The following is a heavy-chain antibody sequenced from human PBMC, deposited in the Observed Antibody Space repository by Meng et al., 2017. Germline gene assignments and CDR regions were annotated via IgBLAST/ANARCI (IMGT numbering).Heavy chain of an antibody. V-gene: IGHV1-18*01. CDR3: ATRGNPYLDC. CDR2: INAYNGYT. J-gene: IGHJ4*02. Sequence: QGQLVQSGAEVKKPGASVKVSCNASAHTLSSDGFAWVRQAPGQGLEWMGWINAYNGYTDYAQKFLGRVTLTTDTSTNTGYMELRSLTSDDTAVYYCATRGNPYLDCWGQGTLGHRLL. CDR1: AHTLSSDG.